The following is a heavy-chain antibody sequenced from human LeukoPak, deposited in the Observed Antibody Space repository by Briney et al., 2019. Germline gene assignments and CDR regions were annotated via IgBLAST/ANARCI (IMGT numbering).Heavy chain of an antibody. D-gene: IGHD6-19*01. J-gene: IGHJ4*02. CDR1: GGSFSGYY. CDR2: IYYSGNT. Sequence: PSETLSLTCADYGGSFSGYYWSWIRQPPGKGLEWIGYIYYSGNTNYNPSLKSRVTISVDTSKNQFSLKLSSVTAADTAVYYCVRENYSSGWYGIIDYWGQGTLVTVSS. CDR3: VRENYSSGWYGIIDY. V-gene: IGHV4-59*01.